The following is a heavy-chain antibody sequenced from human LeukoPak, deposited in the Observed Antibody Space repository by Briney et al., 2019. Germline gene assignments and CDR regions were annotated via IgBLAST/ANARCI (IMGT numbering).Heavy chain of an antibody. CDR1: GYTFTSYY. Sequence: VASVKVSCKASGYTFTSYYMHWVRQAPGQGLEWMGIINPSGGSTSYAQKFQGRVTMTRDMSTSTVYMELSSLRSEDTAVYYCAREAPPPRSGSGDGFDYWGQGTLVTVSS. CDR2: INPSGGST. CDR3: AREAPPPRSGSGDGFDY. J-gene: IGHJ4*02. V-gene: IGHV1-46*01. D-gene: IGHD3-10*01.